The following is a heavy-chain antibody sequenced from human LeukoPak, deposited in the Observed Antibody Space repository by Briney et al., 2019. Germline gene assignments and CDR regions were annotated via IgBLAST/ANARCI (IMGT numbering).Heavy chain of an antibody. J-gene: IGHJ6*02. Sequence: GGSLRLSCTASGFTFSSFWMSWVRQAPGKGLEWVANIRQDGSEKNYVGSVKGRFTISRDNANNSLYLQMNSLRAEDTALYHCARNNGMDVWGQGTTVIVSS. CDR3: ARNNGMDV. CDR1: GFTFSSFW. V-gene: IGHV3-7*03. CDR2: IRQDGSEK.